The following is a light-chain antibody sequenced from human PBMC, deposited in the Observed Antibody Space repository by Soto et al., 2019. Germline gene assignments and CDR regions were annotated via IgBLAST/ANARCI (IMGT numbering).Light chain of an antibody. J-gene: IGKJ1*01. CDR3: QQSYSTPIT. V-gene: IGKV1-39*01. CDR1: QSISTY. CDR2: AAS. Sequence: DIQMTQSPSSLSASVGDRVTITCRASQSISTYLNWYQQKPGKAPKLMIYAASILHTGVPSRFSGSGSGTDFTLTITSLQPDDFATYYCQQSYSTPITFGQGTKVDI.